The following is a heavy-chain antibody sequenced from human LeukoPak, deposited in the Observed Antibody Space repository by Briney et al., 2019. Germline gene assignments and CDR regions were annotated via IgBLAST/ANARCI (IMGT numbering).Heavy chain of an antibody. D-gene: IGHD2-2*01. CDR3: ARDGDIVVVPAANNWFDP. V-gene: IGHV1-2*02. CDR1: GYTFTGYY. CDR2: INPNSGGT. J-gene: IGHJ5*02. Sequence: GASVKVSCKASGYTFTGYYMHWVRQAPGQGLEWMGWINPNSGGTNYAQKFQGRVTMTRDTSISTAYMELSRLRSDDTAVYYCARDGDIVVVPAANNWFDPWGQGTLVTVSS.